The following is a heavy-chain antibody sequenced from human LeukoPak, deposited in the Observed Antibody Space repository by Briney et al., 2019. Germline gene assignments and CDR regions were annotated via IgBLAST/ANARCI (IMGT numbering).Heavy chain of an antibody. J-gene: IGHJ6*02. CDR1: GGSFSGYY. D-gene: IGHD2-2*01. CDR3: GTDLIVVVPAANSDYYFYGMDV. V-gene: IGHV4-34*01. Sequence: SETLSLTCAVYGGSFSGYYWSWIRQPPGKGLEWIGEINHSGSTNYNPSLKSRVTISVDTSKNQFSLKLSSVTAADTAVYYCGTDLIVVVPAANSDYYFYGMDVWGQGTTVTVSS. CDR2: INHSGST.